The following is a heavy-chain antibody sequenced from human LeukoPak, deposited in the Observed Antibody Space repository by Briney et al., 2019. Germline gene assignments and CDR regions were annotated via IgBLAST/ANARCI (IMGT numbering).Heavy chain of an antibody. D-gene: IGHD3-3*01. J-gene: IGHJ4*02. CDR1: GFTFSNYG. V-gene: IGHV3-48*01. CDR2: ISSGGSDI. Sequence: GGSLRLSCAASGFTFSNYGMNWVRQAPGKGLEWVSYISSGGSDIYHADSVKGRFTISRDSAKRSVFLQMNSLTAEDSALYYCASGYDFSSGSKRGFDYWGQGTLVTVSS. CDR3: ASGYDFSSGSKRGFDY.